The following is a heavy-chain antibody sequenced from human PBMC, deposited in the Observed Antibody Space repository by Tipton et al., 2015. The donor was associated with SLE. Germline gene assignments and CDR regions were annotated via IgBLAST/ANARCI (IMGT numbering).Heavy chain of an antibody. CDR2: INHSGST. CDR3: ARPGVAGPYYFDY. CDR1: GGSISSYY. D-gene: IGHD6-19*01. Sequence: TLSLTCTVSGGSISSYYWSWIRQPPGKGLEWIGEINHSGSTNYNPSLKSRVTISVDKSKNQFSLRLSSVTAADTAVYYCARPGVAGPYYFDYWGQGTLVTVSS. V-gene: IGHV4-34*01. J-gene: IGHJ4*02.